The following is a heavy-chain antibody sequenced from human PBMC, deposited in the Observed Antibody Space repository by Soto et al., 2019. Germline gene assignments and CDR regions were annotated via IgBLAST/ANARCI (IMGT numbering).Heavy chain of an antibody. CDR1: GGTFSSYA. J-gene: IGHJ6*02. CDR3: ARPLLGFRDYYGMDV. Sequence: QVQLVQSGAEVKKPVSSVKVSCKASGGTFSSYAISWVRQAPGQGLDWMGGIIPIFGTANYAQKFQGRVTITADESTSTAYMELSSLRSEDTAVYYCARPLLGFRDYYGMDVWGQCTTVTVSS. CDR2: IIPIFGTA. D-gene: IGHD7-27*01. V-gene: IGHV1-69*01.